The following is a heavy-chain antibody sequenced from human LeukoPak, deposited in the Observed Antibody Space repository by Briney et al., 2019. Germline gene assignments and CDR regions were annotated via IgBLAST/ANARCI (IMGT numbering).Heavy chain of an antibody. CDR1: GFRFSGHY. CDR2: ITNSGDFV. J-gene: IGHJ4*02. Sequence: PGGSLRLSCAASGFRFSGHYMSWIRQAPGKGLEWISYITNSGDFVNYADSVKGRFTISRDNAKNSLYLQMNSLRAEDTAVYYCAGEARATPDFWGQGTVVTVSS. V-gene: IGHV3-11*01. D-gene: IGHD1-26*01. CDR3: AGEARATPDF.